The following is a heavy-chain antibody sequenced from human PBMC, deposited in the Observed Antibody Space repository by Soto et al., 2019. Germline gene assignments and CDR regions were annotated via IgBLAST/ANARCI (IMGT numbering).Heavy chain of an antibody. Sequence: QVQLVQSGAEVKKPGASVKVSCKASGYTFTSYGISWVRQAPGQGLEWMGWISAYNGNTNYAQKLQGRVTMTTDTSTSTAYMELRSLRSDDTAVYYCVRVAAGIAAAGTADYYGMDVWGQGTTVTVSS. J-gene: IGHJ6*02. V-gene: IGHV1-18*04. CDR2: ISAYNGNT. CDR3: VRVAAGIAAAGTADYYGMDV. CDR1: GYTFTSYG. D-gene: IGHD6-13*01.